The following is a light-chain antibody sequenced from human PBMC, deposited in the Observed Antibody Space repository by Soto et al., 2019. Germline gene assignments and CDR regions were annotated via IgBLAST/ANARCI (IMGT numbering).Light chain of an antibody. V-gene: IGLV2-14*03. CDR2: LLS. CDR1: SSDIDIYKY. J-gene: IGLJ2*01. CDR3: SSYTTNSPVI. Sequence: QSVLTQPASVSGSPRQSITISCTATSSDIDIYKYVSWYQQYPGKAPRLIIYLLSSRPSGVSDRFSGSRSGNTASLTISGLQPEDEAFYYCSSYTTNSPVIFGGGTKLTVL.